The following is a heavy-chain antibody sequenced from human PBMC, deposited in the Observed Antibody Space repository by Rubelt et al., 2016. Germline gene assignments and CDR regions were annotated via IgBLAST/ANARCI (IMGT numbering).Heavy chain of an antibody. Sequence: KASGYTFTSYYMHWVRQAPGQGLEWMGIINPSGGSTSYAQKFQGRVTMTRDTSTSTVYMELSSLRSEDTAVYYCVSFGGYCSSTSCYGAEYFQHWGQGTLVTVSS. CDR2: INPSGGST. CDR3: VSFGGYCSSTSCYGAEYFQH. CDR1: GYTFTSYY. J-gene: IGHJ1*01. D-gene: IGHD2-2*03. V-gene: IGHV1-46*01.